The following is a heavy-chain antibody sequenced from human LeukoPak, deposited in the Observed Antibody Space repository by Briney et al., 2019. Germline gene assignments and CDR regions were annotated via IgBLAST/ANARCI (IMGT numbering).Heavy chain of an antibody. CDR3: ARDFYYYDSSGLDR. CDR2: ISAYNGNT. J-gene: IGHJ5*02. Sequence: ASVKVSCKASGYTFTSYGVSWVRQAPGQGLEWMGWISAYNGNTNYAQKLQGRVTMTTDTSTSTAYMELRSLRSDDTAVYYCARDFYYYDSSGLDRWGQGTLVTVSS. V-gene: IGHV1-18*01. D-gene: IGHD3-22*01. CDR1: GYTFTSYG.